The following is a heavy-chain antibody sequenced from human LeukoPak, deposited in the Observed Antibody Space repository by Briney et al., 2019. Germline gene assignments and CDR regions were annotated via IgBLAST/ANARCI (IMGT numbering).Heavy chain of an antibody. V-gene: IGHV3-53*01. D-gene: IGHD5-12*01. CDR2: IYSSGNT. Sequence: GGSLRLSCAASGFSVSTNYMSWVRQAPGKGLEWVSVIYSSGNTYYADSVKGRFTISRDNSKNTLYLQMNSLRAEDTAVYYCAREKNDIVLTSYYFDYWGQGTLVTVSS. CDR1: GFSVSTNY. J-gene: IGHJ4*02. CDR3: AREKNDIVLTSYYFDY.